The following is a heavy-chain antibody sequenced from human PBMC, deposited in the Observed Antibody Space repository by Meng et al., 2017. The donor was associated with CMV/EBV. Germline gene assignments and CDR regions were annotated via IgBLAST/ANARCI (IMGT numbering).Heavy chain of an antibody. CDR2: INPSGGST. CDR3: ARGGADCSSTSCYRGNYYYYYGMDV. J-gene: IGHJ6*02. D-gene: IGHD2-2*01. CDR1: GYTFTSYY. V-gene: IGHV1-46*01. Sequence: ASVKVSCKASGYTFTSYYMHWVRQAPGQELEWMGIINPSGGSTSYAQKFQGRVTMTRDTSTSTVYMELSSLRSEDTAVYYCARGGADCSSTSCYRGNYYYYYGMDVWGQGTTVTVSS.